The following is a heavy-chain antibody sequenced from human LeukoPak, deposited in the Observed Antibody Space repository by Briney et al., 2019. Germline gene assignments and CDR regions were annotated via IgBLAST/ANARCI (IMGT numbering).Heavy chain of an antibody. CDR3: ARSGSRVTTGAFDI. CDR1: GYTFTGYY. J-gene: IGHJ3*02. D-gene: IGHD3-10*01. CDR2: INPNSGGT. Sequence: ASVKVSCKDSGYTFTGYYMHWVRQAPGQGLEWMGWINPNSGGTNYAQKFQGRVTMTRDTSISTAYMELSRLRSDDTAVYYCARSGSRVTTGAFDIWGQGTMVTVSS. V-gene: IGHV1-2*02.